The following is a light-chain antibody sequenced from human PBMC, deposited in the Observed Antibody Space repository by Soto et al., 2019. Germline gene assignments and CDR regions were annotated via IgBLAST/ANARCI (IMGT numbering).Light chain of an antibody. Sequence: QSVLTQPASVSGSPGQSITISCSGTSSDVGGYEYVSWYQQHPGKAPKLLIYEVSNRPSGVSHRFSGSKSGSTASLTISGLQAEDGADYYCNSYTSRSTHVFGTGTKVTVL. CDR1: SSDVGGYEY. J-gene: IGLJ1*01. V-gene: IGLV2-14*01. CDR3: NSYTSRSTHV. CDR2: EVS.